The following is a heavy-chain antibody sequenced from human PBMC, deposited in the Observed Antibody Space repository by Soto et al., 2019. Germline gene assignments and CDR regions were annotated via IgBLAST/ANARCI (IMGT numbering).Heavy chain of an antibody. V-gene: IGHV3-23*01. J-gene: IGHJ5*02. CDR1: GVTFSNYA. D-gene: IGHD3-10*01. CDR3: AKQTAAYGSGADTCYSDP. Sequence: PGGSLRLSCTVSGVTFSNYAMNLVRQAPGKWLEWVSSLSGSGGTTYYADSVKGRFIISRDNSKNTLYILMNSLRAEDTALYYWAKQTAAYGSGADTCYSDPWGQGAMVTVSS. CDR2: LSGSGGTT.